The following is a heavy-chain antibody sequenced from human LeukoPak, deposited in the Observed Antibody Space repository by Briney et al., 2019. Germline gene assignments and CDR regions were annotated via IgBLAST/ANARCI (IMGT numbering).Heavy chain of an antibody. CDR3: ARRGGLDV. J-gene: IGHJ6*02. CDR1: GFTFSNYW. CDR2: IKQDGRER. Sequence: GGSLRLSCAASGFTFSNYWMSWVRQTPGKGLEWVANIKQDGRERYYVDSVKGRFTISRDNAKNSLYLQMSNLRAEDTAVYFCARRGGLDVWGQGATVTVSS. V-gene: IGHV3-7*03.